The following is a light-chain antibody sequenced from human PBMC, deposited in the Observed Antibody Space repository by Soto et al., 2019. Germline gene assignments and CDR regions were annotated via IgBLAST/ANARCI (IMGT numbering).Light chain of an antibody. Sequence: QSVLTQPPSASGTPGQSVTISCSGSSSNIGSNYVYWYQQLPGTAPKLLIYSNNQRPSGVPDRFSGSKSGTSASLAISGLRSEDEADYYCAAWDDSLSGQGVFGGGTKVTVL. V-gene: IGLV1-47*02. J-gene: IGLJ3*02. CDR2: SNN. CDR1: SSNIGSNY. CDR3: AAWDDSLSGQGV.